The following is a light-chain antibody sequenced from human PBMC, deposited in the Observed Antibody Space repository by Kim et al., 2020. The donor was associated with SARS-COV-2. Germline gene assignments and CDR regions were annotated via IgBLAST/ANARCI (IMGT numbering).Light chain of an antibody. CDR3: TSHTTADTYV. V-gene: IGLV2-18*02. Sequence: QSALTQPPSVSGSPGQSVTVSCAGTSSDIGYYDRVSWYHQPPGTAPKLIIYDVLNRPSGVPARFSGSKSGNTASLTISGLQAEDEGDYYCTSHTTADTYVFGTGTKVTVL. CDR2: DVL. CDR1: SSDIGYYDR. J-gene: IGLJ1*01.